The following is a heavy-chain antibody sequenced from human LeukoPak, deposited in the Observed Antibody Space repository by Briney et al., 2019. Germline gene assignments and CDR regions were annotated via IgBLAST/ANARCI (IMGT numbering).Heavy chain of an antibody. D-gene: IGHD3-22*01. V-gene: IGHV1-2*02. CDR1: GYTFTGYY. CDR2: INPNSGGT. Sequence: ASVKVSCKASGYTFTGYYMHWVRQAPGQGLEWMGWINPNSGGTNYAQKLQGRVTMTTDTSTSTAYMELRSLRSDDTAVYYCARHLLGDSSSIDYWGQGTLVTVSS. J-gene: IGHJ4*02. CDR3: ARHLLGDSSSIDY.